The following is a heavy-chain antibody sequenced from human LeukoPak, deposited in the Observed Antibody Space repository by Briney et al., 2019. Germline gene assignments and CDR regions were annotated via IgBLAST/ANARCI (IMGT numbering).Heavy chain of an antibody. Sequence: GESLKISCKGSGYSFTSYWIAWVRQMPGKGLEWMGIIYPADSDTKYSPSFQGQVTISADKSISTAYLQWRSLKASDTAMYYCARRGSSWYVDWGQGTLVTVSS. V-gene: IGHV5-51*01. CDR3: ARRGSSWYVD. CDR1: GYSFTSYW. D-gene: IGHD6-13*01. J-gene: IGHJ4*02. CDR2: IYPADSDT.